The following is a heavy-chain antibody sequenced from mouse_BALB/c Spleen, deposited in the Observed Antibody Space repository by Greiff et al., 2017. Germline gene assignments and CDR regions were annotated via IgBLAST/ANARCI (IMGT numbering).Heavy chain of an antibody. V-gene: IGHV1-18*01. CDR3: ARKGYDYDIPYFDV. Sequence: VQLQQSGPELVKPGASVKIPCKASGYTFTDYNMDWVKQSHGKSLEWIGDINPNNGGTIYNQKFKGKATLTVDKSSSTAYMELRSLTSEDTAVYYCARKGYDYDIPYFDVWGAGTTVTVSS. D-gene: IGHD2-4*01. CDR2: INPNNGGT. CDR1: GYTFTDYN. J-gene: IGHJ1*01.